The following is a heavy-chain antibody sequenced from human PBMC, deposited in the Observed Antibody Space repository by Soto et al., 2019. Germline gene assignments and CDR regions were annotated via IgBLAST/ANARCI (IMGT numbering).Heavy chain of an antibody. CDR1: GFRLSDSA. D-gene: IGHD2-15*01. CDR2: LTVTGDSA. Sequence: EVQLLESGGGLVQPGGSLRLSCAASGFRLSDSAVSWVRQAPGKGLEWVSSLTVTGDSAFYSDSVKGRFTISRDISKRTLYLQMNSLRAEDTAVYYCAKNGCSYPACYPYYYSVDVWGRGTTVTVSS. CDR3: AKNGCSYPACYPYYYSVDV. V-gene: IGHV3-23*01. J-gene: IGHJ6*03.